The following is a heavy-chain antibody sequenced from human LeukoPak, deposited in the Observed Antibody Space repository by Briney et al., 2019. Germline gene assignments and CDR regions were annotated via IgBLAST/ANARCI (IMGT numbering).Heavy chain of an antibody. J-gene: IGHJ4*02. CDR1: GFTFNTHA. Sequence: LGGSLRLSCEASGFTFNTHAMSWVRQAPGRGLEWVASITSSGRTPYYTDSVKGRFTISRDNSKNTLYLQMNSLRGEDTAVYYCAKDRPNFYETSGSYYKIKGDFWGQGSLVTVSS. D-gene: IGHD3-10*01. V-gene: IGHV3-23*01. CDR3: AKDRPNFYETSGSYYKIKGDF. CDR2: ITSSGRTP.